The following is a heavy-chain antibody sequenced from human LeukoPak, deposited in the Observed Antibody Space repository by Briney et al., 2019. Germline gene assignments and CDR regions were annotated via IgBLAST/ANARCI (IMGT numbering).Heavy chain of an antibody. CDR3: AKVEGTPRDEYFQH. CDR1: GFTFSSYA. Sequence: GGSLRLSCAASGFTFSSYAMNWVRQTPGKGLEWVSAISGSGGSTYYADSVKGRFTTSRDNSKNTLYLQMNSLRAEDTAVYYCAKVEGTPRDEYFQHWGQGTLVTVSS. V-gene: IGHV3-23*01. J-gene: IGHJ1*01. D-gene: IGHD2-15*01. CDR2: ISGSGGST.